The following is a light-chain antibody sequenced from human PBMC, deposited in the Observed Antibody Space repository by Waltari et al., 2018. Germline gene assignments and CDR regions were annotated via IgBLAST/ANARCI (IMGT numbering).Light chain of an antibody. V-gene: IGLV2-11*01. CDR2: NVN. CDR1: SSNVGGYNY. CDR3: CSYAGGNTYV. J-gene: IGLJ1*01. Sequence: QSALTQPRSVSGSPGQSVTISCTGPSSNVGGYNYVFWYQHRPGKAPKLMIYNVNNRPSGVPDRFSGSKSANTASLTISGLQAEDEADYYCCSYAGGNTYVFGTGTKVTVL.